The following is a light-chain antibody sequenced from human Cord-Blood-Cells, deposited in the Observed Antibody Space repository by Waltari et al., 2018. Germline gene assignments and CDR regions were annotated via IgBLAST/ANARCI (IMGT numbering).Light chain of an antibody. CDR2: AAS. Sequence: DIQMNQSPSSPSASVGARTTITCRATQSIRSYLNWYQQKPGKHPQLLIYAASSLQSGVPSRFSGSGSGTDFTLTISSLQPEDFATYYCQQSYSTPFTCGGGTKVEIK. CDR1: QSIRSY. J-gene: IGKJ4*01. V-gene: IGKV1-39*01. CDR3: QQSYSTPFT.